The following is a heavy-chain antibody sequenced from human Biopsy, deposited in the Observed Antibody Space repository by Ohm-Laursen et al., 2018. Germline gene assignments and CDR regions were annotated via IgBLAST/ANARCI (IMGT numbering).Heavy chain of an antibody. D-gene: IGHD6-13*01. Sequence: SETLSLTCAVYGGSFNGYFWSWIRQPPWKGLEWIGDITQSGSTNYSPSLKSRVTISVDTAKKQFSLSLRSVAAADTAVYYCARVPLPGIGAAYQGRFLYGMDVWGQGTTVSVSS. CDR3: ARVPLPGIGAAYQGRFLYGMDV. V-gene: IGHV4-34*01. CDR2: ITQSGST. J-gene: IGHJ6*02. CDR1: GGSFNGYF.